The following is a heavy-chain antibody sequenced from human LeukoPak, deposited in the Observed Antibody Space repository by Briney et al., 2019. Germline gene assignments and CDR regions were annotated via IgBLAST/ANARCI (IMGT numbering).Heavy chain of an antibody. V-gene: IGHV3-21*01. J-gene: IGHJ4*02. Sequence: GGSLRLSCAASGFTFNTFNMNWARQAPGKGLEWVSSITSGGDYICYADSVKGRFTTSRDNAKNSLSLQLNSLRVEDTAVYYCARGHYDVLAASYKWTPDYWGQGTLVTVSS. CDR1: GFTFNTFN. CDR3: ARGHYDVLAASYKWTPDY. CDR2: ITSGGDYI. D-gene: IGHD3-9*01.